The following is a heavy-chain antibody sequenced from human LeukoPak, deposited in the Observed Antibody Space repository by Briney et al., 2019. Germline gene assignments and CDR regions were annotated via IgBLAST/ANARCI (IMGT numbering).Heavy chain of an antibody. V-gene: IGHV4-34*01. D-gene: IGHD6-19*01. CDR1: GGSFSGYY. CDR3: ARTFNLYSSGWYVRSGYYFDY. J-gene: IGHJ4*02. Sequence: ETLSLTCAVYGGSFSGYYWSWIRQPPGKGLEWIGEINHSGSTNYNPSLKSRVTISVDTSKNQFSLKLSSVTAADTAVYYCARTFNLYSSGWYVRSGYYFDYWGQGTLVTVSS. CDR2: INHSGST.